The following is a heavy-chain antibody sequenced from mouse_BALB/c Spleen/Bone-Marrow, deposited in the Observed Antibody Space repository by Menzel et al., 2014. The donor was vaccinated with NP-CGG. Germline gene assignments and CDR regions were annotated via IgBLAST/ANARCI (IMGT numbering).Heavy chain of an antibody. CDR3: ANYYYGSSLFAY. J-gene: IGHJ3*01. V-gene: IGHV14-3*02. Sequence: DVKLVESGAELVKPGASVKLSCTASGFNIKDTYMHWVKQRPEQGLEWIGRIDPANGNTKYDPKFQGKATITADTSSNTAYLQLSSLTSEDTAVYYCANYYYGSSLFAYWGRGTLVTVSA. CDR2: IDPANGNT. D-gene: IGHD1-1*01. CDR1: GFNIKDTY.